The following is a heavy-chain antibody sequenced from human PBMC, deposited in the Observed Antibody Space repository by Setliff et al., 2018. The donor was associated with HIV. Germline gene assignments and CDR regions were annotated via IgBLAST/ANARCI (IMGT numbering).Heavy chain of an antibody. Sequence: ASVKVSCKASGYIFTDYYMHWVRQAPGQELGWMGRINPNSGGTNYAQKFQGRVTMTRDTSISTAYTELSSLRSEDTAVYYCAKFIVPHRFTGGPSDYWGQGTLVTVSS. D-gene: IGHD2-15*01. CDR1: GYIFTDYY. CDR3: AKFIVPHRFTGGPSDY. CDR2: INPNSGGT. V-gene: IGHV1-2*06. J-gene: IGHJ4*02.